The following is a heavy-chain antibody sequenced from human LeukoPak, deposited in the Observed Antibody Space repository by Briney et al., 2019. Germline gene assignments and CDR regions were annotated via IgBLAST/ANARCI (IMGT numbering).Heavy chain of an antibody. J-gene: IGHJ4*02. Sequence: SETLSLTCTVSGGSTSSYYWSWIRQPPGKGLEWIGYIYNSGSTNYNPSLKSRVTISVGTSKNQFSLKLSSVTAADTAVYYFARDIAVAGTRVLDYWGQGTLVTVSS. V-gene: IGHV4-59*01. D-gene: IGHD6-19*01. CDR1: GGSTSSYY. CDR3: ARDIAVAGTRVLDY. CDR2: IYNSGST.